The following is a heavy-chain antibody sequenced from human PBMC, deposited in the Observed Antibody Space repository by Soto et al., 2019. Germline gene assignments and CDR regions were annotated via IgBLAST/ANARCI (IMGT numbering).Heavy chain of an antibody. CDR3: ARVPSDGAGWYGDS. D-gene: IGHD6-19*01. CDR1: GGALSGYA. Sequence: QMQLVQSGPEVKKPGSSVTVSCKASGGALSGYAITWVRQAPGQGLEWMGLIIPPLGAPTYAQKFQGRITFTADKSTATVYLDLSILRSDDTGVYYCARVPSDGAGWYGDSWGQGTLLTVSS. V-gene: IGHV1-69*06. CDR2: IIPPLGAP. J-gene: IGHJ4*02.